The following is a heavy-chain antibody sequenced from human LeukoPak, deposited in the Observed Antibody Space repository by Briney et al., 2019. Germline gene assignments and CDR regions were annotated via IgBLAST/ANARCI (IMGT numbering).Heavy chain of an antibody. J-gene: IGHJ4*02. V-gene: IGHV3-7*01. CDR1: GFMFSSYW. Sequence: PGGSLRLSCAASGFMFSSYWMTWVRQAPGKGLEWAANINQDGSERYHVDSVKGRFTISRDNAKNSLYLQMNSLRAEDTAVYYCARVYCTNGVCHLDHWGQGTLVTVSS. CDR2: INQDGSER. CDR3: ARVYCTNGVCHLDH. D-gene: IGHD2-8*01.